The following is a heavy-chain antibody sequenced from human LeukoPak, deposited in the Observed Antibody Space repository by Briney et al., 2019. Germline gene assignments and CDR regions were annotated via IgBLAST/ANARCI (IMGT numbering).Heavy chain of an antibody. V-gene: IGHV1-2*02. D-gene: IGHD3-3*01. CDR1: GYTFTGYY. J-gene: IGHJ4*02. Sequence: ASVKVSCKASGYTFTGYYMHWVRQAPGQGLERMGWINPNSGGTNYAQKFQGRVTMTRDTSISTAYMELSRLRSDDTAVYYCARVHYDFWSSQPDYWGQGTLVTVSS. CDR3: ARVHYDFWSSQPDY. CDR2: INPNSGGT.